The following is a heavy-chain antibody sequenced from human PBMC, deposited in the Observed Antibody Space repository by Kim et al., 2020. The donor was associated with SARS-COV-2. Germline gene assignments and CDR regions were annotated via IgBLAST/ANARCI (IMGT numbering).Heavy chain of an antibody. CDR2: RM. D-gene: IGHD3-3*02. CDR3: SRKLATGAFDI. J-gene: IGHJ3*02. V-gene: IGHV3-9*01. Sequence: RMGHADSVKGRFTIFRDDAKSSLYLQMNSLRPEDTALYYCSRKLATGAFDIWGQGTLVIVSS.